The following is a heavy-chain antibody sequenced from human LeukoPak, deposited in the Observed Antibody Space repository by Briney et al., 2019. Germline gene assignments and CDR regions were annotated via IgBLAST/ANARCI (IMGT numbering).Heavy chain of an antibody. Sequence: GGSLRLSCAASGFTFSNYAMNWVRQAPGKGLEWVSTFSGSGGHTYYADSVQGRFTIARDDSKNTLYLQMDSLSAEDTAVYYCARDLGIAARPVFDHWGQGTLVTVSS. J-gene: IGHJ4*02. CDR1: GFTFSNYA. D-gene: IGHD6-6*01. V-gene: IGHV3-23*01. CDR3: ARDLGIAARPVFDH. CDR2: FSGSGGHT.